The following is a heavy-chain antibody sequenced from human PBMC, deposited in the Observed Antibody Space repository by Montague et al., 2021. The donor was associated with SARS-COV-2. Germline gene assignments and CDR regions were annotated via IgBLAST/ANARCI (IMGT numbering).Heavy chain of an antibody. Sequence: SETLSLTCAVSGGSITTNNWWNRVRQSPGKGLEWIGEIYHSGSTNYNPSLKSRVTISVDRSTNQFSLSLTSVTAADTAVYYCAREGSRDGYNEGFDYWGQGTLVTVSS. D-gene: IGHD5-24*01. CDR2: IYHSGST. CDR1: GGSITTNNW. J-gene: IGHJ4*02. V-gene: IGHV4-4*02. CDR3: AREGSRDGYNEGFDY.